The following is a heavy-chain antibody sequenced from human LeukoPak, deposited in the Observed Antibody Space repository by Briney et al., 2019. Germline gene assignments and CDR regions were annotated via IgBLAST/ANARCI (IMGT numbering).Heavy chain of an antibody. CDR3: AREVRSYYDSSGFGAFDI. J-gene: IGHJ3*02. Sequence: PSETLSLTCTVSGGSLSSGSSYWSWIRLPAGAGLGSIGRIYTSGSTNYNPSLKSRVTISVDTSKNQFSLKLSSVTAADTAVYYCAREVRSYYDSSGFGAFDIWGQGTMVTVSS. V-gene: IGHV4-61*02. CDR1: GGSLSSGSSY. CDR2: IYTSGST. D-gene: IGHD3-22*01.